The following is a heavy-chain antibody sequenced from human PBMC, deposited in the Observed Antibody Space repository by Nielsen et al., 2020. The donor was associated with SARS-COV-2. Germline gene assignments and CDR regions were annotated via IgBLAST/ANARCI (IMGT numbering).Heavy chain of an antibody. Sequence: GGSLRLSCTASGFTFSSYSMNWVRQAPGKGLEWVANIKQDGSEKYYVDSVKGRFTISRDNAKNSLYLQMNSLRAEDTAVYYCARAASKRYSSSWFFDYWGQGTLVTVSS. J-gene: IGHJ4*02. CDR2: IKQDGSEK. CDR1: GFTFSSYS. CDR3: ARAASKRYSSSWFFDY. V-gene: IGHV3-7*03. D-gene: IGHD6-13*01.